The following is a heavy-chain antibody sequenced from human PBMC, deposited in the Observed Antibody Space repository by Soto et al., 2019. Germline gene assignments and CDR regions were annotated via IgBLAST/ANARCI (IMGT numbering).Heavy chain of an antibody. D-gene: IGHD1-7*01. CDR3: AKGVRGGTTMNSYYYGMDV. J-gene: IGHJ6*02. Sequence: QVQLVESGGGVVQPGRSLRLSCAASGFTFSYYDIHWVRQAPGKGLEWVTIISYDGSNKYYADSVKGRFTISRDNSKNTLYLQMNTLRAEDTAVYYCAKGVRGGTTMNSYYYGMDVWGQGTTVSVSS. CDR2: ISYDGSNK. V-gene: IGHV3-30*18. CDR1: GFTFSYYD.